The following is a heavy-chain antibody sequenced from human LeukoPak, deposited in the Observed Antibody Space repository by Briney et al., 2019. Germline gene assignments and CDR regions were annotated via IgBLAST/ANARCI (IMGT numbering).Heavy chain of an antibody. D-gene: IGHD6-13*01. CDR2: ISYDGSNK. Sequence: PGGSLRLSCAASGFTFSSYGMHWVRQAPGKGLEWVAVISYDGSNKYYADSVKGRFTISRDNSKNTLYLQMNSLRAEDTAVYYCARETSTLYSSSWSYYFDYWGQGTLVTVSS. V-gene: IGHV3-30*03. CDR3: ARETSTLYSSSWSYYFDY. J-gene: IGHJ4*02. CDR1: GFTFSSYG.